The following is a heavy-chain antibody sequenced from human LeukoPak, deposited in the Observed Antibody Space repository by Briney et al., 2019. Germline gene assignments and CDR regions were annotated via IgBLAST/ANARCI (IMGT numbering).Heavy chain of an antibody. J-gene: IGHJ4*02. V-gene: IGHV3-30*01. Sequence: GGSLRFSCAASGLTFRSYAMQWVRQAPGKGLEWVAVISYDGSNKYYADSVKGRFTISRDNSKNTLYLQMNSLRAEDTAVYYCASSLGGYLLYFDYWGQGTLVTVSS. CDR1: GLTFRSYA. D-gene: IGHD5-12*01. CDR3: ASSLGGYLLYFDY. CDR2: ISYDGSNK.